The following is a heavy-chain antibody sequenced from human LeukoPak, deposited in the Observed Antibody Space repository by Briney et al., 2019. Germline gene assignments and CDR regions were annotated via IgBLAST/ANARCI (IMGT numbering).Heavy chain of an antibody. CDR2: ISAYNGNT. CDR3: ATGSHGGIDY. CDR1: GYTFTSYG. V-gene: IGHV1-18*01. J-gene: IGHJ4*02. Sequence: ASVKVSCKASGYTFTSYGISWVRQAPGQGLEWMGWISAYNGNTNYAQKLQGRVTMTTDTSTSTAYMELSALRSEDTAVFYCATGSHGGIDYWGQGSLVIVSS. D-gene: IGHD3-16*01.